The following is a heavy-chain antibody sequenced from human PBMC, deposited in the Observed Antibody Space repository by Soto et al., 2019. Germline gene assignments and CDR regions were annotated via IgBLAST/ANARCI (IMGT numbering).Heavy chain of an antibody. CDR2: ISGSGGST. D-gene: IGHD6-19*01. CDR3: ASNKVAGIIREYFQH. Sequence: EVQLLESGGGLVQPGGSLRLSCAASGFTFSSYAMSWVRQAPGKGLEWVSAISGSGGSTYYADSVKGRFTISRDNSKNTLYLQMNSLRAEDTAVYYCASNKVAGIIREYFQHWGQGTLVTVSS. J-gene: IGHJ1*01. CDR1: GFTFSSYA. V-gene: IGHV3-23*01.